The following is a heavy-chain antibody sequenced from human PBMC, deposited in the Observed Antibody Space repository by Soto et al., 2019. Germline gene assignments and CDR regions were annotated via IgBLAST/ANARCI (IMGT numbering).Heavy chain of an antibody. Sequence: ASVKVSCKTSGGTFSTCSMVWVRQAPGEGLEWMGGIIPIFGTANYAQKFQDRVTITADKSTNTAFMELSSLKSEDTAMYYCASSSGNNYGVGTNYYFDYWGQGTLVTVSS. CDR1: GGTFSTCS. CDR3: ASSSGNNYGVGTNYYFDY. J-gene: IGHJ4*02. V-gene: IGHV1-69*06. D-gene: IGHD1-26*01. CDR2: IIPIFGTA.